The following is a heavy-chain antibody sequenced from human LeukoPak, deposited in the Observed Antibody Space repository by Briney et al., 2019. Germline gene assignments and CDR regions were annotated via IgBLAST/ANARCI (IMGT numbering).Heavy chain of an antibody. V-gene: IGHV3-30*02. D-gene: IGHD1-26*01. CDR1: GFTFSSYG. Sequence: PGGSLRLSCAASGFTFSSYGMHWVRQAPGKGLEWVAFIRYDGSNKYYADSVKGRFTISRDNSKNTLYLQMNSLRAEDTAVYYCARTGFGSGSYFLANDAFDIWGQGTMVTVSS. CDR3: ARTGFGSGSYFLANDAFDI. CDR2: IRYDGSNK. J-gene: IGHJ3*02.